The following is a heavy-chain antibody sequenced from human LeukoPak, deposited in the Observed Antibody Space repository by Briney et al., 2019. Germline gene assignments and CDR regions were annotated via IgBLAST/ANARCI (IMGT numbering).Heavy chain of an antibody. D-gene: IGHD1-26*01. CDR3: AKSGGYGLIDY. J-gene: IGHJ4*02. CDR1: GISISSNRYY. Sequence: PSETLSLTCTVSGISISSNRYYWGWIRQPPGKGLEWIGSIYYTGSTYYNPSLKSRVTISIDMSKNEFSLRLNSVTAADTAMYYCAKSGGYGLIDYWGQGTLVTVSS. CDR2: IYYTGST. V-gene: IGHV4-39*01.